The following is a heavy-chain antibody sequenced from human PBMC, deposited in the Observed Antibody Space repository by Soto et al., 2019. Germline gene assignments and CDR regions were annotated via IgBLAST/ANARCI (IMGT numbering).Heavy chain of an antibody. V-gene: IGHV1-3*04. J-gene: IGHJ4*02. D-gene: IGHD2-15*01. Sequence: GASVKVSCKASGYTFTTYTMHWVRQAPGKRLEWMGWINTSNGDTKYSQNFQGRVTITEDTSTDTAYMELSSLRSEDTAVYYCVSDVAATLVVYWGQGTLVTVSS. CDR2: INTSNGDT. CDR3: VSDVAATLVVY. CDR1: GYTFTTYT.